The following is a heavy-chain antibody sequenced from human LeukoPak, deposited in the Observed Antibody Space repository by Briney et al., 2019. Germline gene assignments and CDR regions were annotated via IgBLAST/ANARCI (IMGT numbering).Heavy chain of an antibody. CDR3: ARAPATSCRGAFCYPFDL. CDR2: TSSSDDGT. D-gene: IGHD2-21*01. V-gene: IGHV3-23*01. Sequence: AESLRLSCAASGFPLSSYAMSWVRQVPGEGLEWVSATSSSDDGTYHADSVRGRFTIYRDNFRNTLYLQMNRLRVEDAALYYCARAPATSCRGAFCYPFDLWGQGVLVTVSS. J-gene: IGHJ4*02. CDR1: GFPLSSYA.